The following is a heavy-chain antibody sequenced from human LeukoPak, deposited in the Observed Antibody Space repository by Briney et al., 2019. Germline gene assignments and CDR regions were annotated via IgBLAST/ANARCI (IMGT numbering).Heavy chain of an antibody. D-gene: IGHD5-18*01. J-gene: IGHJ4*02. V-gene: IGHV4-59*08. Sequence: PSETLSLTCTVSGGSISSYYWSWIRQPPGKGLEWIGYIYYSGSTNYNPSHKSRVTISVDTSKNQFSLKLSSVTAADTAVYYCARLEDTAMVFDYWGQGTLVTVSS. CDR1: GGSISSYY. CDR2: IYYSGST. CDR3: ARLEDTAMVFDY.